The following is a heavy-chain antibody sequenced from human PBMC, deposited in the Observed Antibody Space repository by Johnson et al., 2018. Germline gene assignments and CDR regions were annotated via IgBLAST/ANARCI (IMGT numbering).Heavy chain of an antibody. CDR2: IRGSCGPS. CDR3: AKYDHAVLTFAEYFQH. V-gene: IGHV3-23*01. J-gene: IGHJ1*01. D-gene: IGHD3-3*01. CDR1: GFTFSHYA. Sequence: VQLQESGGGLVQPGGSLRLSCAASGFTFSHYAMSWVRQAPGNGLEWVAGIRGSCGPSFYADALRGRVTVSRDKSKNTLFLHVNSLGAEDTALYYCAKYDHAVLTFAEYFQHWGQGTLLTVSS.